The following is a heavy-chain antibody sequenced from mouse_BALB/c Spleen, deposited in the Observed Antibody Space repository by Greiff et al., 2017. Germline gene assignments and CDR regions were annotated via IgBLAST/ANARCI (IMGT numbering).Heavy chain of an antibody. D-gene: IGHD2-1*01. J-gene: IGHJ3*01. Sequence: QVQLQQSGPGLVAPSQSLSITCTVSGFSLTSYDISWIRQPPGKGLEWLGVIWTGGGTNYNSAFMSRLSISKDNSKSLVFLKMNSLQTDDTAIYYCVRDGNYRFAYWGQGTLVTVSA. CDR3: VRDGNYRFAY. V-gene: IGHV2-9-2*01. CDR1: GFSLTSYD. CDR2: IWTGGGT.